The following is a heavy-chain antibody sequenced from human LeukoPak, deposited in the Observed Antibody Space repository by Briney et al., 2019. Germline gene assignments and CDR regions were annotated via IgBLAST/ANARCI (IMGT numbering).Heavy chain of an antibody. CDR1: GFTFNIYS. D-gene: IGHD6-19*01. V-gene: IGHV3-48*01. CDR2: ISSTGSTI. J-gene: IGHJ6*03. Sequence: GGSLRLSCVASGFTFNIYSMNWVRQAPGKGLEWVSYISSTGSTIYYADSVKGRFTISRDNDKNSLYLQMNSLRPEDTAVYYCAKDGRWEAVAGYYYYMDVWGKGTTVTISS. CDR3: AKDGRWEAVAGYYYYMDV.